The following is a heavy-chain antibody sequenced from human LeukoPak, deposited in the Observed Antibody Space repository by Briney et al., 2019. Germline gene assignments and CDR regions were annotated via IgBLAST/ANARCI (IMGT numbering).Heavy chain of an antibody. CDR2: IYYSGNT. V-gene: IGHV4-59*08. CDR3: ARINWNYFDY. Sequence: PSETLSLTCTVSGGSISSYYWTWVRQPPGKGLEWIGYIYYSGNTNYNPSLNSRLTMSSDRSRNQFSLNLNSVTAADTAVYYCARINWNYFDYWGQGILVTVSS. D-gene: IGHD1-1*01. J-gene: IGHJ4*02. CDR1: GGSISSYY.